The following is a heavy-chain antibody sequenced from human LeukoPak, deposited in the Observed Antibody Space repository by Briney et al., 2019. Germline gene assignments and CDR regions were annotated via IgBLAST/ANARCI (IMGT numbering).Heavy chain of an antibody. CDR3: AKTSGYGRYYYYGMDV. D-gene: IGHD5-12*01. CDR2: ISYDGSNK. Sequence: GGSLRLSCAASGFTFSSYGMHWVRQAPGKGPEWVAVISYDGSNKYYADSVKGRFTISRDNSKNTLYLQMNSLRAEDTAVYYCAKTSGYGRYYYYGMDVWGRGTTVTVSS. CDR1: GFTFSSYG. V-gene: IGHV3-30*18. J-gene: IGHJ6*02.